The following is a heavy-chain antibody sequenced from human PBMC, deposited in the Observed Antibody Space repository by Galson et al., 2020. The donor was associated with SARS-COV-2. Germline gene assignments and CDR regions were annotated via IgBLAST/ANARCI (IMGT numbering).Heavy chain of an antibody. CDR2: INHSGST. D-gene: IGHD6-19*01. Sequence: SETLSLTCAVYGGSFSGYYWSWIRQPPGKGLEWIGEINHSGSTNYNPSLKSRVTISVDTSKNQFSLKLSSVTAADTAVYYCARDLRRVAVGGYWGQGTLVTVSS. V-gene: IGHV4-34*01. J-gene: IGHJ4*02. CDR3: ARDLRRVAVGGY. CDR1: GGSFSGYY.